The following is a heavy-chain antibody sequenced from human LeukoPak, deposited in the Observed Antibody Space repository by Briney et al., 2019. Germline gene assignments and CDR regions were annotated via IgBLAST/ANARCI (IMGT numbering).Heavy chain of an antibody. J-gene: IGHJ1*01. CDR2: ISFVGSNK. D-gene: IGHD3-22*01. Sequence: GWALRLSCAASGFTFSSYGMHGVRQAPGKGVEGVAGISFVGSNKYYADSVKGRFTISRDNYKNTLYLQMNSLRAEDTAVYYCAKTHSSGEYLQHWGQGTLVTVSS. CDR1: GFTFSSYG. V-gene: IGHV3-30*18. CDR3: AKTHSSGEYLQH.